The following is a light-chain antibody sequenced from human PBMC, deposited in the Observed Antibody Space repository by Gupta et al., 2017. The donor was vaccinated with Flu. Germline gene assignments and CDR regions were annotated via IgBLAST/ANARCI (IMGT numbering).Light chain of an antibody. J-gene: IGLJ1*01. V-gene: IGLV1-44*01. Sequence: SSPNIGSNTVNWYQQVPGTAPRLLIYNNNHRPSGVPGRFSGSKSGTSASLVIAGLQSEDEADYYCAAWQDSLISYIFGTGTRLTVL. CDR3: AAWQDSLISYI. CDR2: NNN. CDR1: SPNIGSNT.